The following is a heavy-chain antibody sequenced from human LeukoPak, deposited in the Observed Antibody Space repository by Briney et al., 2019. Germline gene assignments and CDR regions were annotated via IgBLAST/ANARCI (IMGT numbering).Heavy chain of an antibody. Sequence: GGSLRLSCAASGVTFSSYAMSWVRQAPGKGLEWVSAISGSGDSTYYGDSVKGRFTISRDNSKNTLYLQMNSLRAEDTAVYYCAKVGIAAAGLDAFDIWGQWTMVTVSS. V-gene: IGHV3-23*01. D-gene: IGHD6-13*01. CDR1: GVTFSSYA. J-gene: IGHJ3*02. CDR2: ISGSGDST. CDR3: AKVGIAAAGLDAFDI.